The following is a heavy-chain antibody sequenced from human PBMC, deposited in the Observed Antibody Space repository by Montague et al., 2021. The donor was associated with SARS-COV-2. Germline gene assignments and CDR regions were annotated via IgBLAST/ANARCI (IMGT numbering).Heavy chain of an antibody. J-gene: IGHJ3*02. CDR3: AKDGEALAWGTFDI. V-gene: IGHV4-39*07. CDR2: VDYSGLT. CDR1: RDSISSHTYF. D-gene: IGHD3-10*01. Sequence: SETRSLTCTVSRDSISSHTYFWAWIRQPPGKGLVWIGSVDYSGLTFYNPSLESRVTISVDTSKKQFSLKVNSVTAADTAVYYCAKDGEALAWGTFDIWGQGTMVTVSS.